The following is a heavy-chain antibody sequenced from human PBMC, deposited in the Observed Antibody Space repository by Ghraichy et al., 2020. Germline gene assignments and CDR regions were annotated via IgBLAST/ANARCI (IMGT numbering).Heavy chain of an antibody. Sequence: GESLNISCAASGFTFSSSAMSWVRQAPGKGLEWVAAISDNGVTTYYADSVKGRFTISRDTSKNTLFLQMNSLGAEDTAVYYCVYFFWSGSPFDYWGQGTLVTVSS. J-gene: IGHJ4*02. CDR1: GFTFSSSA. V-gene: IGHV3-23*01. CDR2: ISDNGVTT. CDR3: VYFFWSGSPFDY. D-gene: IGHD3-3*01.